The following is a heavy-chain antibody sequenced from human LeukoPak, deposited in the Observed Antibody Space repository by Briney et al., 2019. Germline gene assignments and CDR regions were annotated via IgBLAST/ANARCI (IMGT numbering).Heavy chain of an antibody. J-gene: IGHJ4*02. Sequence: SETLSLTCAVYGGSFSGYYWSWIRQPPGKGLEWIGEINHSGSTNYNPSLKSRVTISVDTSKNQFSLKLSSVTAADTAVYHCARGRPSVYWGQGTLVTVSS. CDR1: GGSFSGYY. V-gene: IGHV4-34*01. CDR3: ARGRPSVY. CDR2: INHSGST.